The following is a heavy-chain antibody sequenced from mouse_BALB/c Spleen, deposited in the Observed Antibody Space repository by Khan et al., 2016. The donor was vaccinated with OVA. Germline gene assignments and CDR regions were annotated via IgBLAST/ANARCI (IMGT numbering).Heavy chain of an antibody. CDR2: INPSSGYT. CDR1: GYTFTSNT. J-gene: IGHJ4*01. D-gene: IGHD1-1*01. CDR3: ARRTTVYTMDY. V-gene: IGHV1-4*01. Sequence: QVQLQQSGAELARPGASVKMSCKASGYTFTSNTMHRVKQRPGQGLEWIGYINPSSGYTNYNQNFKDKATLTADKSSSTAYMQLSSLTSEDSAVYYCARRTTVYTMDYWGQGTSVTVSS.